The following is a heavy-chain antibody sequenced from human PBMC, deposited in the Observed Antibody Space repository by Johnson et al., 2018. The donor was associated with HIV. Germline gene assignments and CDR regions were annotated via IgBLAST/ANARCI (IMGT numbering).Heavy chain of an antibody. Sequence: VQLVESGGGVVQPGGSLRLSCAASGFTFRSYAMHWVRQAPGKGLEWVALISYDGSHKFYADSVKGRFTISRDHSKNTLYLQMNSLRAEDTAVDYCARDRVLLWFGESPLDAFDIWGQGTMVTVSS. CDR3: ARDRVLLWFGESPLDAFDI. CDR2: ISYDGSHK. J-gene: IGHJ3*02. V-gene: IGHV3-30-3*01. CDR1: GFTFRSYA. D-gene: IGHD3-10*01.